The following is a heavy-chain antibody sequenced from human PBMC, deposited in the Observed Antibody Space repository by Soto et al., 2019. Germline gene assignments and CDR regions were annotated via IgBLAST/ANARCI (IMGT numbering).Heavy chain of an antibody. CDR1: GFTFSSYG. CDR2: IWYDGSNK. Sequence: GGSLRLSCAASGFTFSSYGMHWVRQAPGKGLEWVAVIWYDGSNKYYADSVKGRFTISRDNSKNTLYLQMNSLRAEDTAVYYCARVGGLYIWGSLGPFDYYYMDVWGKGTTVTVSS. CDR3: ARVGGLYIWGSLGPFDYYYMDV. D-gene: IGHD3-16*01. V-gene: IGHV3-33*01. J-gene: IGHJ6*03.